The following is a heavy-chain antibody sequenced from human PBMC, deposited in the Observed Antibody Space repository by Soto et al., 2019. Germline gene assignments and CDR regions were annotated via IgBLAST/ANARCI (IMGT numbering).Heavy chain of an antibody. D-gene: IGHD6-13*01. V-gene: IGHV3-33*01. Sequence: QVQLVESGGGVVQPGRSLRLSCAASGFTFSSYGMHWVRQAPGKGLEWVAVIWYDGSNKYYADSVKGRFTISRDNSKNTLYLQMNSLRAEDTAVYYCAIDETYSSSWYLEWPWFDPWGQGTLVTVSS. CDR1: GFTFSSYG. J-gene: IGHJ5*02. CDR2: IWYDGSNK. CDR3: AIDETYSSSWYLEWPWFDP.